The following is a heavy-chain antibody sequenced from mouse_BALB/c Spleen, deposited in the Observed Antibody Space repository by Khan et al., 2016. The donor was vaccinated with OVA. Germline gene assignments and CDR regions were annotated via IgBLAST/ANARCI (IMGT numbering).Heavy chain of an antibody. J-gene: IGHJ2*01. CDR3: ARIKNIVATYFDY. CDR2: TNPTNGRT. CDR1: GYTFTSYW. V-gene: IGHV1S81*02. D-gene: IGHD1-1*01. Sequence: QVQLQQPGAELVKAGASVKMSCKASGYTFTSYWMHWVKQRLGQGLEWFAETNPTNGRTYYNEKFKSKATLTVDTSSSTAYMLLSGPTFEDSAVYYCARIKNIVATYFDYWGQGTTLTVSS.